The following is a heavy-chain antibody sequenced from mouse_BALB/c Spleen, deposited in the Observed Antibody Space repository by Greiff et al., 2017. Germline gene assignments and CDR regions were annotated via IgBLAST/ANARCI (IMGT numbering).Heavy chain of an antibody. CDR3: ARERGDYYFDY. CDR2: INPSTGYT. V-gene: IGHV1-7*01. J-gene: IGHJ2*01. CDR1: GYTFTSYW. Sequence: VKLMESGAELAKPGASVKMSCKASGYTFTSYWMHWVKQRPGQGLEWIGYINPSTGYTEYNQKFKDKATLTADKSSSTAYMQLSSLTSEDSAVYYCARERGDYYFDYWGQGTTLTVSS. D-gene: IGHD3-3*01.